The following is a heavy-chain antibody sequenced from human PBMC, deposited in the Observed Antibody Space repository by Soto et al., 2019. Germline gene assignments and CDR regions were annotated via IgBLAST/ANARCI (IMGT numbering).Heavy chain of an antibody. J-gene: IGHJ4*02. V-gene: IGHV1-3*01. Sequence: QVQLVQSGAEVKKPGASVRVSCKASGYTFTGFSLHWVRQAPGQRLEWMGWINAGSGNTKYSQKFQGRVTITRDTSASTAYMELSSLTSEDTAVYYCARDLWFGESFRSYFDYWAQGTLVTVSS. CDR2: INAGSGNT. CDR1: GYTFTGFS. D-gene: IGHD3-10*01. CDR3: ARDLWFGESFRSYFDY.